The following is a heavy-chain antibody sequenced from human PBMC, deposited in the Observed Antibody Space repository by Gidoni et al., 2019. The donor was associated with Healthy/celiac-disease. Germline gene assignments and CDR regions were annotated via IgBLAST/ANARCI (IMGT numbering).Heavy chain of an antibody. CDR3: ARTEDTDHYYYMDV. CDR2: INPNSGGT. V-gene: IGHV1-2*02. CDR1: GYTFTGYH. Sequence: QVQLVQSGAEVKKPGASVKVSCKAPGYTFTGYHMHWVRQAPGQGLEWMGWINPNSGGTNYAQKFQGRVTMTRDTSISTAYMELSRLRSDDTAVYYCARTEDTDHYYYMDVWGKGTTVTVSS. J-gene: IGHJ6*03. D-gene: IGHD5-18*01.